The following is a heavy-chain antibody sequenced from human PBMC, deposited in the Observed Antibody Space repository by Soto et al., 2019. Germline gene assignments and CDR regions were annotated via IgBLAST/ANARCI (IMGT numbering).Heavy chain of an antibody. D-gene: IGHD3-3*01. CDR1: GFTFSTYA. CDR3: VKSPHFGVVSLWYYFDY. J-gene: IGHJ4*02. Sequence: EVQLLESGGGLVQPGGSLRLSCAASGFTFSTYALTWVRQAPGKGLEWVSGISASGDNTYYADSVKGRFTISRDNSRDTVFLQMNSLGVEDTAIYYCVKSPHFGVVSLWYYFDYWGLGTLVTVSS. CDR2: ISASGDNT. V-gene: IGHV3-23*01.